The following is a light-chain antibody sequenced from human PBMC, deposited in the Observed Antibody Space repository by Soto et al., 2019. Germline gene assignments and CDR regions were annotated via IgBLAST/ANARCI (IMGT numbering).Light chain of an antibody. V-gene: IGLV1-47*01. CDR3: ATWDDSLSGFV. CDR1: SSNIGSNS. CDR2: RNN. Sequence: QSVLTRAPSVSGSPGQRVTISCSGSSSNIGSNSVYWYQHLTGTAPKLLIYRNNQRPSGVPDRISGSKPDTSASLPISGLRSEDEADYYCATWDDSLSGFVSGTGTKVTVL. J-gene: IGLJ1*01.